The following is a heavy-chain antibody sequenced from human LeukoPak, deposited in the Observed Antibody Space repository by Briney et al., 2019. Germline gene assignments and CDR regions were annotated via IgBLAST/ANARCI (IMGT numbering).Heavy chain of an antibody. CDR1: GYSFTSYW. J-gene: IGHJ5*02. V-gene: IGHV5-51*01. CDR2: IYPGDSDT. CDR3: ARQRFAMRAYAGNWFDP. D-gene: IGHD2-2*01. Sequence: GESLKISCKGSGYSFTSYWIGWVRQMPGKGLEWMGIIYPGDSDTRYSPSFQGRVTISADKSISTAYLQWSSLKASDTAMYYCARQRFAMRAYAGNWFDPWGQGTLVTVSS.